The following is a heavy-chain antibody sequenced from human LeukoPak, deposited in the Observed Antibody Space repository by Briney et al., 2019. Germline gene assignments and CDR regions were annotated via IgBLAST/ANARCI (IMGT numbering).Heavy chain of an antibody. CDR3: TRDGSGSRIPFDY. D-gene: IGHD1-26*01. CDR2: IESDASNT. V-gene: IGHV3-74*01. CDR1: GFAFGSHW. J-gene: IGHJ4*02. Sequence: GGSLRLSCAASGFAFGSHWVHWVRQAPGKGLVLVARIESDASNTRYADSVKGRFTISRDNANKTLYLQMNSLRAEDTAVYYCTRDGSGSRIPFDYWGQGTLVTVSS.